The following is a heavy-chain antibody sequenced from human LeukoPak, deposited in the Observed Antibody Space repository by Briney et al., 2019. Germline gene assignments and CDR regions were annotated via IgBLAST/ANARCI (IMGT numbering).Heavy chain of an antibody. Sequence: PGGSLRLSCAASRFTFSEYWMSWVRQAPGKGLEWVANINQDGREIYYVDSVKGRFTISRDNAKNSLYLQMNSLRAEDTAVYYCAKIRYGTGWYYDYWGQGTLVTVSS. CDR1: RFTFSEYW. CDR2: INQDGREI. CDR3: AKIRYGTGWYYDY. D-gene: IGHD6-19*01. V-gene: IGHV3-7*01. J-gene: IGHJ4*02.